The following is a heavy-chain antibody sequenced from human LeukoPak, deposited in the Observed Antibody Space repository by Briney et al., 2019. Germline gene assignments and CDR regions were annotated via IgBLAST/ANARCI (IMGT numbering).Heavy chain of an antibody. J-gene: IGHJ4*02. V-gene: IGHV3-23*01. CDR3: AKWDTYYDSSGYYFY. CDR1: GFAFSSYG. D-gene: IGHD3-22*01. CDR2: ISGSGGST. Sequence: GGSLRLSCAASGFAFSSYGMSWVRQAPGKGLEWVSAISGSGGSTYYADSVKGRFTISRDNSKNTLYLQMNSLRAEDTAVYYCAKWDTYYDSSGYYFYWGQGTLVTVSS.